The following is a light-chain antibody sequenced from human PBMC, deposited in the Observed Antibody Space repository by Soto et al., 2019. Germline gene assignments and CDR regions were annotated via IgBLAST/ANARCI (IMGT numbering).Light chain of an antibody. CDR3: MSYTTSITYV. CDR2: NLS. J-gene: IGLJ1*01. V-gene: IGLV2-14*03. CDR1: SSDVGGYNY. Sequence: QSALTQPASVSGSPGQSITISCTGTSSDVGGYNYVSWYQQHPGKAPKLMISNLSNRPSGVSNRFSGPKSGNTASLPISGLQTEDEADYYCMSYTTSITYVFATGTKLTVL.